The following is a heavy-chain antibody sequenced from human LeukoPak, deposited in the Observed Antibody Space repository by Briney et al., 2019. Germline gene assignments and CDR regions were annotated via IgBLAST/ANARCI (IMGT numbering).Heavy chain of an antibody. CDR2: VTGSGGST. CDR1: AFTFRLHP. V-gene: IGHV3-23*01. CDR3: AKGAASRGYTYVAN. J-gene: IGHJ4*02. Sequence: GGPLTLSCSASAFTFRLHPMMYVRHPPGKGLEWVSTVTGSGGSTYYADSVKGRFTNSRDNSNNTLYLEMNSLRAEDTAVYYCAKGAASRGYTYVANWGQGTLVTVSS. D-gene: IGHD5-18*01.